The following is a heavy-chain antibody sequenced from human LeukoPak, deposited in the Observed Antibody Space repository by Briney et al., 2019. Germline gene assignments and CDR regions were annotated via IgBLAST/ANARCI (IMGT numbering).Heavy chain of an antibody. Sequence: SETLSLTCAVSGGSICSSNWWSWVRQPPGKGLEWIGEIYHSGSTNYNPSLKSRVTISVDKSKNQFSLKLSSVTAADTAVYYCARAIAAAGYFDYWGQGTLVTVSS. CDR2: IYHSGST. D-gene: IGHD6-13*01. CDR3: ARAIAAAGYFDY. J-gene: IGHJ4*02. V-gene: IGHV4-4*02. CDR1: GGSICSSNW.